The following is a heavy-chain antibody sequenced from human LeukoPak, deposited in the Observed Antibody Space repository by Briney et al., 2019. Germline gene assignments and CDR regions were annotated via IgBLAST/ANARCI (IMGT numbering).Heavy chain of an antibody. Sequence: GGSLRLSCAASGFTFDDYDMSWVRQAPGKGLEWVSGINWNGGSTGYADSVKGRFTISRDNAKNSLYLQMNSLRAEDTALYYCARDDRIAVAGKVYSYYHMDVWGKGTTVTVSS. D-gene: IGHD6-19*01. CDR1: GFTFDDYD. CDR3: ARDDRIAVAGKVYSYYHMDV. V-gene: IGHV3-20*04. CDR2: INWNGGST. J-gene: IGHJ6*03.